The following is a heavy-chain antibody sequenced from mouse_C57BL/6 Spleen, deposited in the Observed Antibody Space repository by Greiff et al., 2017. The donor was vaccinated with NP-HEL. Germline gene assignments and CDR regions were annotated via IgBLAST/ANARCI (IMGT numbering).Heavy chain of an antibody. J-gene: IGHJ4*01. CDR3: ARRLLYYYGSSYDYAMDY. Sequence: EVQLQQSGPELVKPGASVKIPCKASGYTFTDYNMDWVKQSHGKSLEWIGDINPNNGGTIYNQKFKGKATLTVDKSSSTAYMELRSLTSEDTAVYYCARRLLYYYGSSYDYAMDYWGQGTSVTVSS. V-gene: IGHV1-18*01. CDR1: GYTFTDYN. D-gene: IGHD1-1*01. CDR2: INPNNGGT.